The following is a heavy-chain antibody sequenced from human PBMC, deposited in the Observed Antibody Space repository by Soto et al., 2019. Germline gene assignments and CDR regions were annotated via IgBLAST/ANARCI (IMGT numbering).Heavy chain of an antibody. V-gene: IGHV3-9*01. CDR1: GFSFDDYG. Sequence: EVQLVESGGGLVQPGRSLRLSCAASGFSFDDYGMHWVRQAPGKGLEWVSGISYYSGSIGYADSVKVRFTISRDNAKKSMYLQMNSLRGEDTALYYCAKSTGGTANGMDVWGQGTTVTVSS. CDR3: AKSTGGTANGMDV. D-gene: IGHD2-8*02. CDR2: ISYYSGSI. J-gene: IGHJ6*02.